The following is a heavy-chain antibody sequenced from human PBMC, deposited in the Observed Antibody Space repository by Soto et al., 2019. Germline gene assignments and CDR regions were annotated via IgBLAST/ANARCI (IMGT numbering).Heavy chain of an antibody. V-gene: IGHV4-4*02. CDR2: IYRTGSP. CDR1: GGSFTSNNW. CDR3: ASRDPGTSVDY. Sequence: AETLSLTCAVSGGSFTSNNWWSWVCQPPGQGLEWIGEIYRTGSPNYNPSLEIRVTTSLDKSENQFSLKVTSMTAADKAVYYCASRDPGTSVDYWGQGTLVTSPQ. J-gene: IGHJ4*02. D-gene: IGHD1-7*01.